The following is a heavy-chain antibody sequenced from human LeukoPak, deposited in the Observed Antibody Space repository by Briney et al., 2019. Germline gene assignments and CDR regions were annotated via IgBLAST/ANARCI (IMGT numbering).Heavy chain of an antibody. J-gene: IGHJ4*02. D-gene: IGHD6-19*01. CDR1: GGSISSYY. CDR2: IYYSGST. Sequence: SETLSLTCTVSGGSISSYYWSWIRQPPGKGPEWIGYIYYSGSTNYNPSLKSRVTISVDTSKNQFSLKLSSVTAADTAVYYCARAIAVAGLYFDYWGQGTLVTVSS. CDR3: ARAIAVAGLYFDY. V-gene: IGHV4-59*01.